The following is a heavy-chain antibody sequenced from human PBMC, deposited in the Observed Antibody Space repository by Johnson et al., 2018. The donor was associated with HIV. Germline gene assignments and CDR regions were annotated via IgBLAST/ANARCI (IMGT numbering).Heavy chain of an antibody. CDR1: GFTFSSYA. CDR3: ASIYSYGLRAAFDI. J-gene: IGHJ3*02. Sequence: QVQLVESGGGVVQPGRSLRLSCAASGFTFSSYAMHLVRQAPGKGLEWVAVISYDGSNKYYADSVKGRFTISRDNSKNTLYLQMNSLRAEDTAVYYCASIYSYGLRAAFDIWGQGTMVTVSS. V-gene: IGHV3-30-3*01. CDR2: ISYDGSNK. D-gene: IGHD5-18*01.